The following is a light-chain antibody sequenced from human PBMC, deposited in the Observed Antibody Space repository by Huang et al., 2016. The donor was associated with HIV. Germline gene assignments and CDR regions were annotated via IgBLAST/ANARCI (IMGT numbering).Light chain of an antibody. Sequence: DIQMTQSPSSLSASVGDRVTITCRASQGISNYLAWYQQKPGKVPKLLIYAASTLQSGVPSRFSGSGSGTDFTLTISSLQPEDVATYYCQKYNSDPSRTFGQGTKVEI. CDR2: AAS. CDR3: QKYNSDPSRT. CDR1: QGISNY. V-gene: IGKV1-27*01. J-gene: IGKJ1*01.